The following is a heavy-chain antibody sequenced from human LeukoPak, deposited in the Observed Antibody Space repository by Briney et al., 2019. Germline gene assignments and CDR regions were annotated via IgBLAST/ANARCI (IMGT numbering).Heavy chain of an antibody. J-gene: IGHJ4*02. CDR3: AKDISYLAAAGTLVDH. Sequence: GGSLRLSCAASGFTFSSYAMSWVRQAPGKGLEWVSAISDGGGSTYYADSVKGRFTISRDNSKNTLYLQMNSLRAEDTAVYYCAKDISYLAAAGTLVDHWGQGTLVTVSS. CDR2: ISDGGGST. CDR1: GFTFSSYA. D-gene: IGHD6-13*01. V-gene: IGHV3-23*01.